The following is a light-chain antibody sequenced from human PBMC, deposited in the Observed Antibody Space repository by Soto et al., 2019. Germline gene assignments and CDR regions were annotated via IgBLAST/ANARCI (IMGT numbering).Light chain of an antibody. CDR1: QSVSSN. CDR2: GAS. CDR3: QQYKNWPPIT. J-gene: IGKJ5*01. Sequence: ETVMTQSPATLSVSPRERATLSCRASQSVSSNLAWYQQKPGQAPRLLIYGASTRATGNPARFSGSGSGTEFTLTISSLQSEDFAVYYCQQYKNWPPITFGQGTRLEIK. V-gene: IGKV3-15*01.